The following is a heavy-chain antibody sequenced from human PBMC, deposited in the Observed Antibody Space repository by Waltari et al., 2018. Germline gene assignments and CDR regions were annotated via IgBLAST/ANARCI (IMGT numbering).Heavy chain of an antibody. CDR1: GFTFSRYA. CDR2: SYSGGST. V-gene: IGHV3-23*03. CDR3: AMTVAGRADY. J-gene: IGHJ4*02. D-gene: IGHD6-19*01. Sequence: EVQLLESGGGLVQPGGSLRLSCAASGFTFSRYAMSWVRQAPGKGLEWVSVSYSGGSTYYADSVKGRFTISRDNSKNTLYLQMNSLRAEDTAVYYCAMTVAGRADYWGQGTLVTVSS.